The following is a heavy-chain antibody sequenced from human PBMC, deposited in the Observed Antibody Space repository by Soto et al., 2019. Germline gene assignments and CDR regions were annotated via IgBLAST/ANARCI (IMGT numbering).Heavy chain of an antibody. CDR2: IWYDGSNK. J-gene: IGHJ4*02. CDR3: ARDYDSSGYPRYYFDY. D-gene: IGHD3-22*01. V-gene: IGHV3-33*01. Sequence: QVQLVESGGGVVQPGRSLRLSCAASGFTFSSYGMHWVRQAPGKGLEWVAVIWYDGSNKYYADSVKGQFTISRDNSKNTPYLQMNRLRAEDTAVYYCARDYDSSGYPRYYFDYWGQGTLVTVSS. CDR1: GFTFSSYG.